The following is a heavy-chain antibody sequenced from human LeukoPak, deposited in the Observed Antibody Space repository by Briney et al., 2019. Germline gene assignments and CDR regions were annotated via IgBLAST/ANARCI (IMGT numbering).Heavy chain of an antibody. D-gene: IGHD4-17*01. J-gene: IGHJ3*02. CDR1: GFTFSSYW. Sequence: PGGSLRLSCAASGFTFSSYWMSWVRQAPGKGLEWAANIKQDGSEKYYVDSVKGRFTISRDNAKNSLYLQMNSLRAEDTAVYYCARVKYGDYPNDAFDIWGQGTMVTVSS. V-gene: IGHV3-7*01. CDR3: ARVKYGDYPNDAFDI. CDR2: IKQDGSEK.